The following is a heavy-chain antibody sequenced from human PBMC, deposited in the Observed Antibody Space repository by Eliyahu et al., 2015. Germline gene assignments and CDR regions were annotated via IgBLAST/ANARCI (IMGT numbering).Heavy chain of an antibody. Sequence: EVQLVESGGGLVQPGGSLRLSCAXSGFTFSTYXLXWVRQAPGKGLEWISYISSSSSTVYYADSVKGRFTISRDNAKNSLYLQMNSLRDEDTAVYYCARVFGGGTMIVVDDWYFDLWGRGTLVTVSS. CDR2: ISSSSSTV. J-gene: IGHJ2*01. V-gene: IGHV3-48*02. CDR1: GFTFSTYX. CDR3: ARVFGGGTMIVVDDWYFDL. D-gene: IGHD3-22*01.